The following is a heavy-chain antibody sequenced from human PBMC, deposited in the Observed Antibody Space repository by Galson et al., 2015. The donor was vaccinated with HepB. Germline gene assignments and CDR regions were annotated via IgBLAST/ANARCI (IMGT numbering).Heavy chain of an antibody. CDR1: GGSISSGGYY. CDR2: IYYSGST. CDR3: ASLRTPLYYDFWSGYYTGGWFDP. D-gene: IGHD3-3*01. V-gene: IGHV4-31*03. Sequence: TLSLTCTVSGGSISSGGYYWSWIRQHPGKGLEWIGYIYYSGSTYYNPSLKSRVTISVDTSKNQFSLKLSSVTAADTAVYYCASLRTPLYYDFWSGYYTGGWFDPWGQGTLVTVSS. J-gene: IGHJ5*02.